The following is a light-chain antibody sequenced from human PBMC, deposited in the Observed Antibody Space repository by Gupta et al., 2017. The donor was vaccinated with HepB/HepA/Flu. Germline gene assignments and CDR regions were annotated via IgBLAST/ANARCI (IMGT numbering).Light chain of an antibody. CDR1: QSVSSSY. Sequence: EIVLTQSPGTLSLSPGERVTLSCRASQSVSSSYLAWYQQKPGQAPRLLISGASTRATGIPDRFSGSGSGTDFTLTISRLEPEDFAVYYCQQYGSSFGTFGQGTKLEIK. V-gene: IGKV3-20*01. J-gene: IGKJ1*01. CDR2: GAS. CDR3: QQYGSSFGT.